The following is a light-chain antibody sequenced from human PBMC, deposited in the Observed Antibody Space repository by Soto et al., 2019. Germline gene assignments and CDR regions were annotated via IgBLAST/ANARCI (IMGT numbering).Light chain of an antibody. CDR1: SSNIGSNY. J-gene: IGLJ2*01. Sequence: QSVLTQPHSASGTPGQRVNISCSGSSSNIGSNYVYWYRQFPGTAPKLLIQRNNQRPSGVPARFSGSKSGTSASLAISGLRSEDEDAYYCGGWDDSLSGPVFGGGTK. V-gene: IGLV1-47*01. CDR3: GGWDDSLSGPV. CDR2: RNN.